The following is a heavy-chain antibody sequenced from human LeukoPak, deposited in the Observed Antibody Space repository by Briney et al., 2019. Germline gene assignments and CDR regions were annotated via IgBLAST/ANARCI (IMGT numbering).Heavy chain of an antibody. CDR2: IFPSGST. J-gene: IGHJ5*02. CDR3: ARDLYCSGDTCYETENWFDP. CDR1: GGSISSYY. V-gene: IGHV4-4*07. Sequence: SSETLSLTCTVSGGSISSYYWSLIRQPAGKGLEWIGRIFPSGSTNYNPSLKSPFTMSVDTSKNQFSLKLSSVTAADTAVYYCARDLYCSGDTCYETENWFDPWGQGTLVTVSS. D-gene: IGHD2-15*01.